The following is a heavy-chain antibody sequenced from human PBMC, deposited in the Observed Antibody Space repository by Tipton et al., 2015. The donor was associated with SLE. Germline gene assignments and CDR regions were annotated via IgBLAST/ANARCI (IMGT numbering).Heavy chain of an antibody. CDR1: GFTFSAFW. D-gene: IGHD3-3*01. CDR3: ARQYYEWPGAAFDI. V-gene: IGHV4-39*01. CDR2: VYCSGTT. J-gene: IGHJ3*02. Sequence: QVQLVQSGGGLVQPGGSLRLSCAASGFTFSAFWMNWVRQAPGKGLEWIGSVYCSGTTYDSPSLKSRVTISVDTSKNQFSLRLSSVTAADTAVYYCARQYYEWPGAAFDIWGQGTMVTVSS.